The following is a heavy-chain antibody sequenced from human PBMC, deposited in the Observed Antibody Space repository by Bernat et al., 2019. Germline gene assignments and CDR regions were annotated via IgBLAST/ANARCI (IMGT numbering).Heavy chain of an antibody. CDR2: ISGNDGST. Sequence: EVQLVESGGGLVQPGGSLRLSCVASGFTFSSYAMTWVRQAPGKGLEWVSHISGNDGSTYYADSVKGRFTISRDNSKNTLYLQMNSLRAEDTAVYYCAKSPTTVTDYYYYCMDVWGQGTTVSVSS. J-gene: IGHJ6*02. CDR1: GFTFSSYA. V-gene: IGHV3-23*04. CDR3: AKSPTTVTDYYYYCMDV. D-gene: IGHD4-17*01.